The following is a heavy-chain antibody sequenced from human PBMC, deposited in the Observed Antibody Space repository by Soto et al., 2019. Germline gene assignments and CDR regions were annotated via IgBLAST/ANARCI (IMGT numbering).Heavy chain of an antibody. Sequence: ASVKVSCKASGYTFTSYYMHWVRQAPGQGLEWMGIINPSGGSTSYAQKSQGRVTMTRDTSTSTVYMELSSLRSEDTAVYYCARGSDFWSGYYNNWFDPWGQGTLVTVSS. J-gene: IGHJ5*02. CDR3: ARGSDFWSGYYNNWFDP. CDR2: INPSGGST. CDR1: GYTFTSYY. D-gene: IGHD3-3*01. V-gene: IGHV1-46*01.